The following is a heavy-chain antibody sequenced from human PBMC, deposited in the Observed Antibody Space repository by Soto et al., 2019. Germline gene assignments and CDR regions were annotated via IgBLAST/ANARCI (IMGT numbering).Heavy chain of an antibody. Sequence: QVQLQESGPGLVKSSETLSLTCAISGGSIHSSDWRTWVRQPPGKGLEWIGEVHQSGGTNYNPSLKSRVSVELDKSKTQFSLKLRSVTAADTGVYYCAGGVDHWGQGILVTVSS. J-gene: IGHJ4*02. V-gene: IGHV4-4*02. CDR2: VHQSGGT. CDR1: GGSIHSSDW. CDR3: AGGVDH.